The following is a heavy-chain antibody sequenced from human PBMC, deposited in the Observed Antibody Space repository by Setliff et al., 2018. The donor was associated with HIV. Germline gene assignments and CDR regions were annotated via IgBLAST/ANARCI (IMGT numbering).Heavy chain of an antibody. D-gene: IGHD3-22*01. J-gene: IGHJ3*02. V-gene: IGHV4-4*02. CDR2: IYHSEYT. CDR3: AREDTTGYYSLSAFDI. Sequence: ETLSLTCAVSGGSISSDNWWTWVRQAPGKGLEWIGEIYHSEYTNYNPSLKSRVSMSVDKAKNQFSLKLKSVTAADTAVYYCAREDTTGYYSLSAFDIWGQGTLVTVSS. CDR1: GGSISSDNW.